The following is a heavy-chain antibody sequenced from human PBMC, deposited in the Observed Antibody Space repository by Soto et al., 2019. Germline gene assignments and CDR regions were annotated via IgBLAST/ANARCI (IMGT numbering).Heavy chain of an antibody. CDR1: GFTVSSNY. V-gene: IGHV3-66*01. Sequence: EVQLVESGGGLVQPGGSLRLACAASGFTVSSNYMSWVRQAPGKALEWVSVIYSGGSTYYADSVKGRFTISRDNSKNTLYLQMNSLRAEDTAVYYCAKGSFGGYSYGYTSDWGQGTLVTVSS. D-gene: IGHD5-18*01. J-gene: IGHJ4*02. CDR3: AKGSFGGYSYGYTSD. CDR2: IYSGGST.